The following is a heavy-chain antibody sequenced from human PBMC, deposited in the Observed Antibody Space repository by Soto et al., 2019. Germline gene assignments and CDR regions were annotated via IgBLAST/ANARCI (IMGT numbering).Heavy chain of an antibody. Sequence: SETLSLTCTVSGDSVSSGSSYWTWIRHPPGKGLEWIGYIYYSGSTNYNPSLKSRVTISVDTSKNQFSLKLSSVTAADTAVYFCARLYCSGGSCYSMIDFYYGMDVWGQGTTVTVSS. CDR2: IYYSGST. CDR3: ARLYCSGGSCYSMIDFYYGMDV. D-gene: IGHD2-15*01. J-gene: IGHJ6*02. V-gene: IGHV4-61*01. CDR1: GDSVSSGSSY.